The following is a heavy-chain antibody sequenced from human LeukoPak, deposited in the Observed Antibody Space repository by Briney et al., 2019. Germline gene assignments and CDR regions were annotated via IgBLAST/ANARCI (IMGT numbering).Heavy chain of an antibody. V-gene: IGHV3-43*02. Sequence: PGGSLRLSCAASGFTFGDYAMHWVRQAPGKGLEYVSLISGDGGSTYYADSVKGRFTISRDNSKNSLYLQMNSLRTEDTALYYCVCSSSWSFYYFDYWGQGTPVTVSS. J-gene: IGHJ4*02. CDR3: VCSSSWSFYYFDY. CDR2: ISGDGGST. CDR1: GFTFGDYA. D-gene: IGHD6-6*01.